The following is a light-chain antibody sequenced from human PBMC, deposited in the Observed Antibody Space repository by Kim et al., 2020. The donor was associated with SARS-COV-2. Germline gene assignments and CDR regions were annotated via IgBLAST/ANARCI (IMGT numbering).Light chain of an antibody. CDR1: QSVGFTY. J-gene: IGKJ5*01. Sequence: SPGEKATLSCRTSQSVGFTYLAWYQQKPGQAPRVLIYGASRRATGIPDRFSGSGSGTDFSLTISRLEPEDFAVYYCQYYGSSPRITFGQGTRLEIK. V-gene: IGKV3-20*01. CDR2: GAS. CDR3: QYYGSSPRIT.